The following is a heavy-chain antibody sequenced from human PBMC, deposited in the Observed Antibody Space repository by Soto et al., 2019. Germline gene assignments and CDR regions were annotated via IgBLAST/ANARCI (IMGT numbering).Heavy chain of an antibody. CDR3: ARHGSY. CDR1: GVSISDSSYY. Sequence: QLQLQESGPGLVKPSETLSLTCNVSGVSISDSSYYWGWIRHPPGKGLEWIGTISFRGTTFYNPSLKSSLTISVDTSKNQLSLRLRSVTAADTAVYYCARHGSYWGQGPLVAVSS. CDR2: ISFRGTT. V-gene: IGHV4-39*01. J-gene: IGHJ4*02.